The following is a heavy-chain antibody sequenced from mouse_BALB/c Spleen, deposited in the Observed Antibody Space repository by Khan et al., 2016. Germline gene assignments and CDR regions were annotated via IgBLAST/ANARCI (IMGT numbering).Heavy chain of an antibody. CDR3: AKGYYRYDVWYFDV. Sequence: QIQLVQSGPELKKPGETVKISCKASGYTFTDYSMHWVKQAPGKGFKWMGWINTETAEPTYADDFKGRFAFSLETSASTAYLQIDNLKNEDTATYFGAKGYYRYDVWYFDVWGAGTTVTVSS. CDR1: GYTFTDYS. D-gene: IGHD2-14*01. CDR2: INTETAEP. J-gene: IGHJ1*01. V-gene: IGHV9-2-1*01.